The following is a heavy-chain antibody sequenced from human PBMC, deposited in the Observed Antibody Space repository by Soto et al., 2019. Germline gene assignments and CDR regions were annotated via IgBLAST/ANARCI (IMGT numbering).Heavy chain of an antibody. CDR1: GFTFSSYA. CDR2: ISGSGGST. Sequence: EVQLLESGGGLVQPGGSLRLSCAASGFTFSSYAMSWVRQAPGKGLEWVSAISGSGGSTYYADSVKGRFTISRDNSKNTLYLQMNSLRAEDTAVYYCAKDLVRSDLVELSSYGFDYWGQGTLVTVSS. J-gene: IGHJ4*02. CDR3: AKDLVRSDLVELSSYGFDY. D-gene: IGHD3-16*02. V-gene: IGHV3-23*01.